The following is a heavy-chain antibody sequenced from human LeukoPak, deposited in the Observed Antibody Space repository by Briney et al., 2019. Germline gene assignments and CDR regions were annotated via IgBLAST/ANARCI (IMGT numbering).Heavy chain of an antibody. CDR1: GYTFTSYG. Sequence: ASVKVSCKASGYTFTSYGISWVRQAPGQGLEWMGLISAYNGNTNYAQKLQGRVTMTTDTSTSTAYMELRSLRSDDTAVYYCARVPFDEVDGSGSSPSNWFDPWGQGTLVTVSS. V-gene: IGHV1-18*01. J-gene: IGHJ5*02. CDR2: ISAYNGNT. D-gene: IGHD3-10*01. CDR3: ARVPFDEVDGSGSSPSNWFDP.